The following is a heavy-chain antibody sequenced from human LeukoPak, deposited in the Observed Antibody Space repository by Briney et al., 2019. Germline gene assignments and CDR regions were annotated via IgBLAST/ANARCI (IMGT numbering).Heavy chain of an antibody. CDR2: IYYSGST. D-gene: IGHD3-22*01. J-gene: IGHJ4*02. V-gene: IGHV4-39*01. CDR1: GGPISSSSYY. Sequence: SETLSLTCTVSGGPISSSSYYWGWIRQPPGKGLEWLASIYYSGSTYYNPSLKSRVTLSVHTSKNQFSLKLSSVTAADTALYYCARLLYDRSGYYYFDYWGQGTLVTVSS. CDR3: ARLLYDRSGYYYFDY.